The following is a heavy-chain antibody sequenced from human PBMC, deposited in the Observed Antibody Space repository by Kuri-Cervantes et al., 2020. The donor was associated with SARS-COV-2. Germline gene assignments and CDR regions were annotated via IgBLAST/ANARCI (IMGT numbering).Heavy chain of an antibody. CDR2: IIPAFDTT. D-gene: IGHD2-8*02. Sequence: SVPVSCQACGGTFSSYSVNWLRQAPGQGLEWMGRIIPAFDTTTYAQKFQGRVIFTADESSSTAYMEVNSLTSEDTALYFCARSQGHCTGNSCSWNWFDPWGQGTQVTVSS. CDR1: GGTFSSYS. J-gene: IGHJ5*02. V-gene: IGHV1-69*13. CDR3: ARSQGHCTGNSCSWNWFDP.